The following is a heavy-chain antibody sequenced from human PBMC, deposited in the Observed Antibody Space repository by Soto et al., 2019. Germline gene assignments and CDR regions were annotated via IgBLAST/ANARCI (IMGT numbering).Heavy chain of an antibody. V-gene: IGHV4-34*01. CDR3: ASGFSSSPPEY. D-gene: IGHD6-6*01. CDR1: GGSFSGYY. CDR2: INHSGST. J-gene: IGHJ4*02. Sequence: SETLSLTCAVYGGSFSGYYWSWIRQPPGKGLEWIGEINHSGSTNYNPSLKSRVTISVDTSKNQFSLKLSSVTAADTAVYYCASGFSSSPPEYWGQGTLVTVSS.